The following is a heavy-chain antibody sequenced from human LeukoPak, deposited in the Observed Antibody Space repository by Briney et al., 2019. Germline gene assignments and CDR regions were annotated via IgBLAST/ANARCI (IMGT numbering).Heavy chain of an antibody. D-gene: IGHD2-21*02. Sequence: PGGSLRLSCAASGFTVSSNYMSWVRQAPGKGLEWVSVIYSGGSTYYADSVKGRFTISRDNSKNTLYLQMNSLRAEDTAVYYCAKDELVVVTAIYFDYWGQGTLVTVSS. CDR2: IYSGGST. CDR3: AKDELVVVTAIYFDY. J-gene: IGHJ4*02. V-gene: IGHV3-53*01. CDR1: GFTVSSNY.